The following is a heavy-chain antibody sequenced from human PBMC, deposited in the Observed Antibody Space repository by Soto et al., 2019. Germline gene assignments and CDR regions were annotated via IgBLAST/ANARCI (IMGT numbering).Heavy chain of an antibody. CDR1: GFTFDTYA. CDR2: ISSSSSTI. CDR3: ARVEMATPYYYGMDV. J-gene: IGHJ6*02. V-gene: IGHV3-48*02. D-gene: IGHD5-12*01. Sequence: GGSLRLSCAASGFTFDTYATNWVRQAPGKGLEWVSYISSSSSTIYYADSVKGRFTISRDNAKNSLYLQMNSLRDEDTAVYYCARVEMATPYYYGMDVWGQGTTVTVSS.